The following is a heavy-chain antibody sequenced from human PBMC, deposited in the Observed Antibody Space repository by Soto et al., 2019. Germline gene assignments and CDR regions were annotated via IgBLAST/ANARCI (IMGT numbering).Heavy chain of an antibody. CDR2: ISGSGGST. V-gene: IGHV3-23*01. CDR1: GFTFSSYA. CDR3: ASSDIVVVVAGSHEAFDI. Sequence: EVQLLESGGGLVQPGGSLRLSCAASGFTFSSYAMSWVRQAPGKGLEWVSAISGSGGSTYYADSVKGRFTISRDNSKNTLYLQMNSLRAEDTAVYYCASSDIVVVVAGSHEAFDIWGQGTMVTVSS. J-gene: IGHJ3*02. D-gene: IGHD2-15*01.